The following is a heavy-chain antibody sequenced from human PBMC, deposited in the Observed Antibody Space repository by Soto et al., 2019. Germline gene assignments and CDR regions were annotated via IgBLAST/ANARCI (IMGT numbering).Heavy chain of an antibody. Sequence: PSETLSLTCTVSGGSIGSSSYYWGWIRQPPGKGLEWIGSIYYSGSTYYNPSLKSRVTISVDTSKNQFSLKLSSVTAADTAVYYCARHNLDGDYANWFDPWGQGTLVTVSS. D-gene: IGHD4-17*01. CDR3: ARHNLDGDYANWFDP. CDR2: IYYSGST. J-gene: IGHJ5*02. CDR1: GGSIGSSSYY. V-gene: IGHV4-39*01.